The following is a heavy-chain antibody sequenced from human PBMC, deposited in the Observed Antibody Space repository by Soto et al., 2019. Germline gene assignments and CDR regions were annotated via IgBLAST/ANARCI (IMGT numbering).Heavy chain of an antibody. Sequence: GGSLRLSCAASGFTFSSYGMHWVRQAPGKGLEWVALIWFDGSDNYYTESVKGRFTISRDNSKSTLYLQMNSLRAEDTAVYYCARLYCSASSCYSVGAFDIRGQGTMVTVSS. CDR3: ARLYCSASSCYSVGAFDI. V-gene: IGHV3-33*01. CDR1: GFTFSSYG. J-gene: IGHJ3*02. D-gene: IGHD2-15*01. CDR2: IWFDGSDN.